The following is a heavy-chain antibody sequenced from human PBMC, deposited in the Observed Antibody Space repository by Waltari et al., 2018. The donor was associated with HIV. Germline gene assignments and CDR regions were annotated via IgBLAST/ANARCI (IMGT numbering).Heavy chain of an antibody. CDR2: ITYDGSNK. J-gene: IGHJ4*02. V-gene: IGHV3-30-3*01. CDR3: ARDRSSSWFYYFDY. D-gene: IGHD6-13*01. CDR1: GFTFSNYA. Sequence: QVQLVESVGGVVQPGRSLRLSCAASGFTFSNYAMHWVRQAPGKGLEWVAVITYDGSNKNYADSVKGRFTISRDNSKNTLYLQMNSLRAEDTAVYYCARDRSSSWFYYFDYWGQGTLVTVSS.